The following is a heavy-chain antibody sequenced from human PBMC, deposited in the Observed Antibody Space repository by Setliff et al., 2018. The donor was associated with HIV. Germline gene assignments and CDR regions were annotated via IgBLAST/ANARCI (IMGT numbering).Heavy chain of an antibody. CDR1: GGSISNYY. CDR2: IYSSGTT. D-gene: IGHD3-22*01. Sequence: SETLSLTCTVSGGSISNYYWSWIRQPPGKGLEWIGYIYSSGTTDYNPSLKSRVTMSVDTSNSHFSLKLASVTSADTAVYYCARHYYTDPFDYWGQGTLVTVSS. CDR3: ARHYYTDPFDY. J-gene: IGHJ4*02. V-gene: IGHV4-4*08.